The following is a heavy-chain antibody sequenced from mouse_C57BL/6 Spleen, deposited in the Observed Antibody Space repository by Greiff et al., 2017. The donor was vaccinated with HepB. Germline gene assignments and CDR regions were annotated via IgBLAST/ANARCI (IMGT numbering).Heavy chain of an antibody. Sequence: QVQLQQPGAELVKPGASVKMSCKASGYTFTSYWITWVEQRPGQGLEWIGDIYPGSGSTNYNEKFKSKATLTVDTSSSTAYMQLSSLTSEDSAVYYCARSGDDGYYEAYWGQGTLVTVSA. J-gene: IGHJ3*01. CDR3: ARSGDDGYYEAY. CDR1: GYTFTSYW. V-gene: IGHV1-55*01. D-gene: IGHD2-3*01. CDR2: IYPGSGST.